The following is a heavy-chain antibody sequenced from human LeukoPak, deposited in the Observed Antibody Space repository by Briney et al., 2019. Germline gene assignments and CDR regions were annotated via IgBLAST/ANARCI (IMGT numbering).Heavy chain of an antibody. D-gene: IGHD3-22*01. J-gene: IGHJ4*02. Sequence: SETLSLTCSVSGGSISSSSSYWGWIRQPPGKGLEWIGSIYYSGSSFDNPALKSRVTISVDTSKNQFSLKLSSVTAADTAVYYCARELRDYYDSSGYFGSFYYFDYWGQGPRSPSPQ. CDR1: GGSISSSSSY. V-gene: IGHV4-39*02. CDR3: ARELRDYYDSSGYFGSFYYFDY. CDR2: IYYSGSS.